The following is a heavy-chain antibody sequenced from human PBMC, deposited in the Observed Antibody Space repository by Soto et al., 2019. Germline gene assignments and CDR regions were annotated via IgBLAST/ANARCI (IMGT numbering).Heavy chain of an antibody. J-gene: IGHJ4*02. CDR1: GVSTSNHY. V-gene: IGHV4-59*11. CDR3: ARGGGSPYHDHEFDY. Sequence: QVQLQESGPGLVKPSETLSLTCSVSGVSTSNHYWTWIRKPPGQGPEWIGCIYYRGTTNYNASFNSGVTTSVDTSKNQCSLKLTSVTTADTAVYYCARGGGSPYHDHEFDYWGQGILVTVSS. CDR2: IYYRGTT. D-gene: IGHD2-2*01.